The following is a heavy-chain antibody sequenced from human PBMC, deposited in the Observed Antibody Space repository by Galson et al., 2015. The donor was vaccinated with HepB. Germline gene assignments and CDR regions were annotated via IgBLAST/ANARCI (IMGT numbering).Heavy chain of an antibody. Sequence: SLRLSCAASGFTFSDYYLSWIRRAPGKGLEWLSYISGSGTAIYYADSVKGRFTISRDNAKNSLYLQMNSLRADDTAVYYCARGSGLLWFGEQTSFDYWGQGTLVTVSS. D-gene: IGHD3-10*01. CDR1: GFTFSDYY. J-gene: IGHJ4*01. V-gene: IGHV3-11*01. CDR2: ISGSGTAI. CDR3: ARGSGLLWFGEQTSFDY.